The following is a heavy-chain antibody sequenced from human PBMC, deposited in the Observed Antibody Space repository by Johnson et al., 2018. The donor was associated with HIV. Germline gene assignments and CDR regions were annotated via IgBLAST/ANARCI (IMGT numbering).Heavy chain of an antibody. CDR3: TTGVDTAMYAFDI. J-gene: IGHJ3*02. CDR2: IYSGGST. CDR1: GFTFSSYA. V-gene: IGHV3-66*01. Sequence: VQLVESGGGLVQSGGSLRLSCAASGFTFSSYAMSWVRQAPGKGLEWVSVIYSGGSTYYADSVKGRFTISRDNSKNTLYLQLNSLRAEDTAVYYCTTGVDTAMYAFDIWGQGTMVTVSS. D-gene: IGHD5-18*01.